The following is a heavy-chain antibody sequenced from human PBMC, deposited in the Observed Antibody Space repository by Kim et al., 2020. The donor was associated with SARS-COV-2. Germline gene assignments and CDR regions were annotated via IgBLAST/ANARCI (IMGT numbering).Heavy chain of an antibody. CDR2: ISYDGSNK. J-gene: IGHJ6*02. D-gene: IGHD4-17*01. Sequence: GGSLRLSCAASGFTFSSYAMHWVRQAPGKGLEWVAVISYDGSNKYYADSVKGRFTISRDNSKNTLYLQMNSLRAEDTAVYYCARDFPIHTVGYGMDVWGQGTTVTVSS. CDR1: GFTFSSYA. CDR3: ARDFPIHTVGYGMDV. V-gene: IGHV3-30-3*01.